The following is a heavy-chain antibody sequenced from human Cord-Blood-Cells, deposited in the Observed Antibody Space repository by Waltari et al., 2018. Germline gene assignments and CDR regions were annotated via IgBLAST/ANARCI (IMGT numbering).Heavy chain of an antibody. J-gene: IGHJ4*02. V-gene: IGHV3-7*05. CDR3: ARDPGRPYSSSWFDY. CDR1: GFTLSRYW. D-gene: IGHD6-13*01. CDR2: IKQDGSEK. Sequence: EVQLVESGGGLVQPGGSMRLSCPASGFTLSRYWMSWARQAPGKGLEWVANIKQDGSEKYYVDSVKGRFTISRDNAKNSLYLQMNSLRAEDTAVYYCARDPGRPYSSSWFDYWGQGTLVTVSS.